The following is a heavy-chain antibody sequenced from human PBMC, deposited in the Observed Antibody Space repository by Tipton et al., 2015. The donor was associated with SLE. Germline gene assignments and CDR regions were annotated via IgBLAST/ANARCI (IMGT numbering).Heavy chain of an antibody. J-gene: IGHJ3*02. Sequence: TLSLTCTVSGGSISSGGYYWSWIRQPPGKGLEWIGEINHSGITNYNPSLKSRVTISVDTSNNQFSLKLSSVTAADTAVYYCARGSTLDSSGWYRAFDIWGQGTMVAVSS. CDR3: ARGSTLDSSGWYRAFDI. V-gene: IGHV4-39*07. D-gene: IGHD6-19*01. CDR2: INHSGIT. CDR1: GGSISSGGYY.